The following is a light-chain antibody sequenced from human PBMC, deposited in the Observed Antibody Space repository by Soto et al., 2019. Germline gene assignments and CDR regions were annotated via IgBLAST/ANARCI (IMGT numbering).Light chain of an antibody. CDR1: QSINSE. V-gene: IGKV3-15*01. CDR3: QQGHNWPLT. Sequence: EIVMTQSPATLSLSPGERAALSCRASQSINSELAWYQQKPGHPPRLLSSGASTRATGFPGRFTGSESGSEFPLTISGLQSEDFAVYYCQQGHNWPLTFGPGTRLQI. CDR2: GAS. J-gene: IGKJ2*01.